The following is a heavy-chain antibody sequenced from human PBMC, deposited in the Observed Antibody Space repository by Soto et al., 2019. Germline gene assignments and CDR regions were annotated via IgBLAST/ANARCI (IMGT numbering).Heavy chain of an antibody. D-gene: IGHD6-19*01. CDR2: IYPGDPDT. J-gene: IGHJ4*02. Sequence: PGESLKISCKGSGYTFTSYWIAWVRQMPGKGLEWMGIIYPGDPDTRYSPSFQGQVSISAGKSISTAYLRWSSLKASDTAMYYCARQDGSALYYFDYWGQGTLVTVSS. V-gene: IGHV5-51*01. CDR3: ARQDGSALYYFDY. CDR1: GYTFTSYW.